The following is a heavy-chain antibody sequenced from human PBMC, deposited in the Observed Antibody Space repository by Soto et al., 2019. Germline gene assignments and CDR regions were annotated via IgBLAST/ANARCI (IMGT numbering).Heavy chain of an antibody. CDR2: MNPTSGNT. CDR3: ARGLSYDFWSGYYLNFDY. V-gene: IGHV1-8*01. Sequence: ASVKVSCKASGYTFTSYDINWVRQATGQGLEWMGWMNPTSGNTGYAQKFQRRVTMTRNTSIGTAYMELSSLRSEDTAVYYCARGLSYDFWSGYYLNFDYWGQGTLVTVSS. J-gene: IGHJ4*02. CDR1: GYTFTSYD. D-gene: IGHD3-3*01.